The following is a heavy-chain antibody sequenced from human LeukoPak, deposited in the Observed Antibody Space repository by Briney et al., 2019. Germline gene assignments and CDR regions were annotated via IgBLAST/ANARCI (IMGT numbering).Heavy chain of an antibody. D-gene: IGHD3-9*01. Sequence: LSLTCTVSGYSISSGYYWAWVRQAPGKGLEWVSYISSSGSTIYYADSVKGRFTISRDNAKNSLYLQMNSLRAEDTAVYYCARDLYYDILTGYYKVVGFDYWGQGTLVTVSS. CDR3: ARDLYYDILTGYYKVVGFDY. J-gene: IGHJ4*02. V-gene: IGHV3-48*03. CDR1: GYSISSGYY. CDR2: ISSSGSTI.